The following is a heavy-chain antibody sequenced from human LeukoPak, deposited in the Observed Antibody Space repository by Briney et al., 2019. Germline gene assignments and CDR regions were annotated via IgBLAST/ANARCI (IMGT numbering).Heavy chain of an antibody. CDR1: GASIGSYY. V-gene: IGHV4-59*08. CDR2: ISKSGST. J-gene: IGHJ4*02. Sequence: SETLSLTCTVSGASIGSYYWSWIRQPPGKGLEWIGYISKSGSTNYNPSLKSRVTISVDTSKNQFSLKLSSVTAADTAVYYCARRRGKSSEYSSGWYLDYWGQGTLVTVSS. CDR3: ARRRGKSSEYSSGWYLDY. D-gene: IGHD6-19*01.